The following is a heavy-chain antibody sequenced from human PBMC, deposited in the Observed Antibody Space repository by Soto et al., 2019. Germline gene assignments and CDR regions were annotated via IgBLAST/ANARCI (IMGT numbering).Heavy chain of an antibody. D-gene: IGHD6-13*01. CDR1: GGSVSSGSYY. CDR2: IYYSGST. Sequence: QVQLQESGPGLVKPSETLSLTCTVSGGSVSSGSYYWSWIRQPPGKALGCIGYIYYSGSTNYNRSHKSRVTISVDTSKNQFSLKLSSVTAADTAVYYCARVSSSWGLVNYFDYWGQGTLVTVSS. V-gene: IGHV4-61*01. CDR3: ARVSSSWGLVNYFDY. J-gene: IGHJ4*02.